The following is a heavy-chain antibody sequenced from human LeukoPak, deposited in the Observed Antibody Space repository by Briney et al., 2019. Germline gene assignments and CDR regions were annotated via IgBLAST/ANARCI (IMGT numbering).Heavy chain of an antibody. CDR1: GFTFSSYA. V-gene: IGHV3-23*01. CDR2: ISGSGGST. D-gene: IGHD6-13*01. Sequence: GSLRLSCAASGFTFSSYAMSWVRQAPGKGLEWVSAISGSGGSTYYADSVKGRFIISRDNAKNSLYLQMNSLRAEDTAVYYCARDGPITAAAGTYYYYYGMDVWGQGTTVTVSS. J-gene: IGHJ6*02. CDR3: ARDGPITAAAGTYYYYYGMDV.